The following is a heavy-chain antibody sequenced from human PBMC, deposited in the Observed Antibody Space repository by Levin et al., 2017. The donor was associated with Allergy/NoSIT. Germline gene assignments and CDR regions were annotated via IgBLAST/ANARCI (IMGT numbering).Heavy chain of an antibody. D-gene: IGHD3-22*01. CDR2: INPHSGDT. J-gene: IGHJ4*02. V-gene: IGHV1-2*02. Sequence: GASVKVSCKASRYIFSDYFIHWVRQAPGQGLEWMGWINPHSGDTKYAQEFQGRVTMTRDTSISTAYMELTRLTSDDTAVYYCVRDLYNDDSVFGYWGQGTLVNVFS. CDR1: RYIFSDYF. CDR3: VRDLYNDDSVFGY.